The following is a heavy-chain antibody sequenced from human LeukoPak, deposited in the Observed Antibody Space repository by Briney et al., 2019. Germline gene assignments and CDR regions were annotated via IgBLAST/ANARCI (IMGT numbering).Heavy chain of an antibody. V-gene: IGHV4-34*01. CDR1: GGSFSGYY. J-gene: IGHJ4*02. D-gene: IGHD6-6*01. CDR2: INHSGST. CDR3: AREFIAARAPYFDY. Sequence: SETLSLTCAVYGGSFSGYYWSWIRQPPGKGLEWIGEINHSGSTNYNPSLKSRVTISVDTSKNQFSLKLSSVPAADTAVYYCAREFIAARAPYFDYWGQGTLVTVSS.